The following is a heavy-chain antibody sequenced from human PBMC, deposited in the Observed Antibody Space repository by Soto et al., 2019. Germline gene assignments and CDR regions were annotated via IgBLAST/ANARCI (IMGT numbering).Heavy chain of an antibody. D-gene: IGHD3-9*01. CDR1: GGSISSDNW. Sequence: PSETLSLTCAVFGGSISSDNWWSWVRQTPGRGLEWIGEIYHTGSTYYNPSLESRVTISVDKSKNQFSLKVISVTAADTAVYYCARLEGLATISYYFDYWGQGTLVTVSS. J-gene: IGHJ4*02. CDR3: ARLEGLATISYYFDY. V-gene: IGHV4-4*02. CDR2: IYHTGST.